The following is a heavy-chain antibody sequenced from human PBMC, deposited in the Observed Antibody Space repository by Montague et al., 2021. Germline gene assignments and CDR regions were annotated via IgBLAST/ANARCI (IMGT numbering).Heavy chain of an antibody. D-gene: IGHD1/OR15-1a*01. CDR1: GGSISSTSHY. CDR3: ARARITGTTTPLDY. Sequence: SETLSLTCTVSGGSISSTSHYWDWIRQPPGKGLEWIGTFYSGGNTYYNPALKSRVSISADTSNNQFSLKLHSATAADTAVYFCARARITGTTTPLDYWGQGTLVTVSS. V-gene: IGHV4-39*01. CDR2: FYSGGNT. J-gene: IGHJ4*02.